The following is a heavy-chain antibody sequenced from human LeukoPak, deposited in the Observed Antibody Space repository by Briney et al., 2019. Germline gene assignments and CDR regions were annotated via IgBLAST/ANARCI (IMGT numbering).Heavy chain of an antibody. CDR1: GFTFSSYS. CDR2: ISSSSSTI. V-gene: IGHV3-48*01. J-gene: IGHJ4*02. Sequence: GRSLRLSCAVSGFTFSSYSMNWVRQAPGKGLEWVSYISSSSSTIYYADSVKGRFTISRDNAKNSLYLQMNSLRAEDTAVYYCARDLMKAFDYWGQGTLVTVSS. CDR3: ARDLMKAFDY.